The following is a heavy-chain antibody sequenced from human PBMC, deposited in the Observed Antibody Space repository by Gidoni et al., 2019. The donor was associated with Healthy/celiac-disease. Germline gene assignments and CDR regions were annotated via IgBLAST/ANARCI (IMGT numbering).Heavy chain of an antibody. D-gene: IGHD1-7*01. CDR3: ARHSDWNYDSGLDY. J-gene: IGHJ4*02. V-gene: IGHV4-39*01. CDR2: IYYSGST. Sequence: QLQLQESGPGLVKPSETLSLTCTVSGGSLSSSSYYWGWIRQPPGKGLEWIGSIYYSGSTYYNPSLKSRVTISVDTSNNQFSLKLSSVTAAETAVYYCARHSDWNYDSGLDYWGQGTLVTVSS. CDR1: GGSLSSSSYY.